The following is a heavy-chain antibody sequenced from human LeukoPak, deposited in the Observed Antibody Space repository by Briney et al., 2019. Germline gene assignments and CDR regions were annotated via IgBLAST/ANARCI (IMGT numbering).Heavy chain of an antibody. D-gene: IGHD2-21*02. CDR3: ARARCGGDCSLDY. Sequence: GGSLRLSCAASGFTFSSYAMHWVRQAPGKGLEWVAVISYDGSNKYYADSVKGRFTISRDNSKNTLYLQMSSLRAEDTAVYYCARARCGGDCSLDYWGQGTLVTVSS. CDR1: GFTFSSYA. V-gene: IGHV3-30-3*01. CDR2: ISYDGSNK. J-gene: IGHJ4*02.